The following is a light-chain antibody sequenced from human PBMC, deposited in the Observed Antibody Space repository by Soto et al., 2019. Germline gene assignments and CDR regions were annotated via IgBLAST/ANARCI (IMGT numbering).Light chain of an antibody. CDR3: NSYPGSSTWV. Sequence: QSALTQPASVSGSPGQSITISCTGTSSDIGGYNYVSWYQQHPGKAPKLMIYEVSNRPSGVSDRFSGSNSGNTASLTISGLQAEDEADYYCNSYPGSSTWVFGGGTKLNVL. CDR1: SSDIGGYNY. J-gene: IGLJ3*02. CDR2: EVS. V-gene: IGLV2-14*01.